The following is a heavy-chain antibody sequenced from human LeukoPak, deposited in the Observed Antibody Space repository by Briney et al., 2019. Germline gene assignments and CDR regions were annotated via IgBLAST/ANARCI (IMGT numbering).Heavy chain of an antibody. CDR2: IIPILGIA. V-gene: IGHV1-69*04. D-gene: IGHD6-19*01. CDR3: ARSYSSGLDAFDI. CDR1: GGTFSSYA. Sequence: SVKVSCKASGGTFSSYAISWVRQAPGQGLEWMGRIIPILGIANYAQKLQGRVTMTTDTSTSTAYMELRSLRSDDTAVYYCARSYSSGLDAFDIWGQGTMVTVSS. J-gene: IGHJ3*02.